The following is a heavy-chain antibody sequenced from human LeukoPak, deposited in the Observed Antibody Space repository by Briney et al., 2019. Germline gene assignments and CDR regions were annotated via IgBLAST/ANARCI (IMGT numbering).Heavy chain of an antibody. CDR3: AEGAWLDD. J-gene: IGHJ4*02. CDR1: GFSFSTYD. CDR2: ISGSAGGSA. V-gene: IGHV3-23*01. Sequence: GGSLRLSCAASGFSFSTYDMSWVRQAPGKGLECVSYISGSAGGSAYYADAVKGRFTISRDNSKSTLYLQMSSLRAEDTAFYYCAEGAWLDDWGQGALVTVSS.